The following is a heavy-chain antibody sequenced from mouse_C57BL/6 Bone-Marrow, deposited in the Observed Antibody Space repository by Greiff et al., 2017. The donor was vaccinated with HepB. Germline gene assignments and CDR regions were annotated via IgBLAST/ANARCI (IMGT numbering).Heavy chain of an antibody. CDR2: IDPENGDT. V-gene: IGHV14-4*01. Sequence: DVQLQESGAELVRPGASVKLSCTASGFNIKDDYMHWVKQRPEQGLEWIGWIDPENGDTEYASKFQGKATITADTSSNTAYLQLSSLTSEDTAVYYCTHTTVPYYYAMDYWGQGTSVTVSS. J-gene: IGHJ4*01. D-gene: IGHD1-1*01. CDR1: GFNIKDDY. CDR3: THTTVPYYYAMDY.